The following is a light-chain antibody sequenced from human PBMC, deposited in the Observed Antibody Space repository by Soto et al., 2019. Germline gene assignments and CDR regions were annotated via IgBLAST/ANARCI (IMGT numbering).Light chain of an antibody. Sequence: EIVLTQSPGTLSFSPGERATLTCRASQSVSSSYLAWFQQKPGQAPRLLIYGASSRATGILDRFSGSGSGTDFTLTISRLEPEDFAVYYCQQYGNAAFTFGPGTKVDIK. J-gene: IGKJ3*01. CDR3: QQYGNAAFT. CDR2: GAS. CDR1: QSVSSSY. V-gene: IGKV3-20*01.